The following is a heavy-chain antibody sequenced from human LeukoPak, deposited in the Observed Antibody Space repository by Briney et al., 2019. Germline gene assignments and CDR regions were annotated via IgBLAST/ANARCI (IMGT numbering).Heavy chain of an antibody. J-gene: IGHJ6*02. CDR1: GYTFNNHY. Sequence: ASVKVSCKASGYTFNNHYMYWVRQAPGQGLEWMGVINPSGGSTSYAQKFQGRVTMTRDTSTSTVYMELSSLRSEDTAVYYCARDGDIVLMVYAHTDYYYYGMDVWGQGTTVTVSS. CDR2: INPSGGST. CDR3: ARDGDIVLMVYAHTDYYYYGMDV. V-gene: IGHV1-46*02. D-gene: IGHD2-8*01.